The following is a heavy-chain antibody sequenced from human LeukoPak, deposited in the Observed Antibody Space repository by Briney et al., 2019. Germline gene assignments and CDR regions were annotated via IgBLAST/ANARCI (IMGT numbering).Heavy chain of an antibody. J-gene: IGHJ4*02. CDR3: ATSGGSYYFDY. Sequence: VASVKVSCKASGGTFSSYAISWVRQAPGQGLGWMGGIIPIFGTANYAQKFQGRVTITADESTSTAYMELSSLRSEDTAVYYCATSGGSYYFDYWGQGTLVTVSS. V-gene: IGHV1-69*13. CDR2: IIPIFGTA. CDR1: GGTFSSYA. D-gene: IGHD3-10*01.